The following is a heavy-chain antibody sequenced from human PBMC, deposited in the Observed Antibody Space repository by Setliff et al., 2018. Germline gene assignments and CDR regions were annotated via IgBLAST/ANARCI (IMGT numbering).Heavy chain of an antibody. CDR3: AKHVLSSGWPNDAFDF. Sequence: LRLSCAASGFTFSSYGMHWVRQAPGKGLEWLSYIRYDESDKYYIDSVRGRFTISRDNSKNTLYLQMNSLRAEDAAVYYCAKHVLSSGWPNDAFDFWGQGTMVTVSS. J-gene: IGHJ3*01. V-gene: IGHV3-30*02. CDR1: GFTFSSYG. D-gene: IGHD6-25*01. CDR2: IRYDESDK.